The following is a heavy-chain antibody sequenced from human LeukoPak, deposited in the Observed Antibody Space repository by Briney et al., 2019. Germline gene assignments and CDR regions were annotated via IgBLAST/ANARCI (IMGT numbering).Heavy chain of an antibody. V-gene: IGHV4-34*01. CDR3: GNFPPLSGVGVFDI. Sequence: PSETLSLTCAVYGGSFRGYYWSWIRQPPGKGLEWIGEINHSGSTNCNPSLKSRVTISVDTSKNQFSLKLSSVTAADTAVYYCGNFPPLSGVGVFDIWGKGTMVPVS. CDR1: GGSFRGYY. J-gene: IGHJ3*02. D-gene: IGHD2-15*01. CDR2: INHSGST.